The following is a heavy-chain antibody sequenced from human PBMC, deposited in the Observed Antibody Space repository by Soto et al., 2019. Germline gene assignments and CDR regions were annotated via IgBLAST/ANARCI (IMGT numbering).Heavy chain of an antibody. J-gene: IGHJ6*02. V-gene: IGHV2-70*01. CDR2: IDWDDDK. Sequence: SGPTLVNPTQTLTLTCTFSGFSLSTSGMCVSWIRQPPGKALEWLALIDWDDDKYYSTSLKTRLTISKDTSKNQVVLTMTNMDPVDTATYYCARTQGEVYAAARPAYYYYGMDVWGQGTTVTVSS. CDR3: ARTQGEVYAAARPAYYYYGMDV. CDR1: GFSLSTSGMC. D-gene: IGHD6-6*01.